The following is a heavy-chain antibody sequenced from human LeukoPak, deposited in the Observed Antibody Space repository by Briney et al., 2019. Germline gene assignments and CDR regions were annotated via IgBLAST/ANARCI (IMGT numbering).Heavy chain of an antibody. CDR3: AKTNSDYGDYEPSDY. J-gene: IGHJ4*02. V-gene: IGHV3-23*01. Sequence: AGGSLRLSCAASGFTFSSYAMSWVRQAPGKGLEWVSAISGSGGSTYYADSVKGRFTISRDNSKNTLYLQMNSLRAEDTAVYYCAKTNSDYGDYEPSDYWGQGTLVTVSS. CDR2: ISGSGGST. D-gene: IGHD4-17*01. CDR1: GFTFSSYA.